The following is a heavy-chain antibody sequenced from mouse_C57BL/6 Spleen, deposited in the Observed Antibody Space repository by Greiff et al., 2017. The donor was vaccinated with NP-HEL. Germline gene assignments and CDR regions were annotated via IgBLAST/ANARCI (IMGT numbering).Heavy chain of an antibody. CDR1: GYTFTDYY. D-gene: IGHD2-3*01. Sequence: VQLQQSGPELVKPGASVKISCKASGYTFTDYYMNWVKQSHGKSLEWIGDINPNNGGTSYNQKFKGKATLTVDKSSSTAYMELRSLTSEDSAVYYCARYRDGYYWFAYWGQGTLVTVSA. CDR2: INPNNGGT. V-gene: IGHV1-26*01. CDR3: ARYRDGYYWFAY. J-gene: IGHJ3*01.